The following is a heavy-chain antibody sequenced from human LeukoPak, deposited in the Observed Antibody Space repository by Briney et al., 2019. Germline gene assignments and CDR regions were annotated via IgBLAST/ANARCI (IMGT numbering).Heavy chain of an antibody. CDR1: GYTLTELS. CDR3: ATGGDGYNPLDY. CDR2: FDPEDGET. V-gene: IGHV1-24*01. Sequence: GASVKVSCKVSGYTLTELSMHWVRQAPGKGLEWMGGFDPEDGETIYAQKFQGRVTMTEDTSTDTAYMELSNLRSEDTAVYYCATGGDGYNPLDYWGQGTLVTVSS. D-gene: IGHD5-12*01. J-gene: IGHJ4*02.